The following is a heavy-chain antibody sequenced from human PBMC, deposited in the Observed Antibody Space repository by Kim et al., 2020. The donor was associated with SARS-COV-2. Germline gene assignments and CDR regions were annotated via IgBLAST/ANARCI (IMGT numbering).Heavy chain of an antibody. J-gene: IGHJ4*02. D-gene: IGHD1-1*01. CDR3: AREPPGNGDY. CDR2: ST. Sequence: STSYAQKFQGRVTMTRDTSTSTGYMELSSLRSEETAVYYCAREPPGNGDYWGQGTLVTVSS. V-gene: IGHV1-46*01.